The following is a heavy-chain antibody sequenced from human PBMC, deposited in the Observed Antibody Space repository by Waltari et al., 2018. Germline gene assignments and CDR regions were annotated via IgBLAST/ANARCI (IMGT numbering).Heavy chain of an antibody. Sequence: EVQLVESGGGLVQPGGSLRLSCAASGFTYSMYRLPWVRQAPGKGLVWVSRSNSDGSSTSYADSVKGRFTISKDNAKNTVYLQMNSLRAEDTAIYYCARGARRTTVTTGWWYFDLWGRGTLVTVSS. CDR3: ARGARRTTVTTGWWYFDL. V-gene: IGHV3-74*01. CDR2: SNSDGSST. D-gene: IGHD4-17*01. J-gene: IGHJ2*01. CDR1: GFTYSMYR.